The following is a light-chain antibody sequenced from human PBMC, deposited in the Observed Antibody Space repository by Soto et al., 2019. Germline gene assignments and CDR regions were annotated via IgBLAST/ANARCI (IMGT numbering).Light chain of an antibody. CDR1: QGIGVY. J-gene: IGKJ4*01. Sequence: DIQMTQSPSSLSVSLGDRVTITCRASQGIGVYLAWFQQRPGNVPKLQIYAASTLQSGVPSRFSGSGSGTDFTLTISSLQPEDVATYYCQKYNSAPLTFGGGTKVEIK. V-gene: IGKV1-27*01. CDR2: AAS. CDR3: QKYNSAPLT.